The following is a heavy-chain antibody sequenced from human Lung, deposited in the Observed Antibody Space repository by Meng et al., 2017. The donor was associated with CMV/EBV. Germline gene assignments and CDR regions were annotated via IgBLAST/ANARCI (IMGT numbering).Heavy chain of an antibody. CDR2: ISPYDGNT. CDR3: ARERGYCGTTSCSYYFDY. D-gene: IGHD2-2*01. CDR1: GYTFTSYG. V-gene: IGHV1-18*01. J-gene: IGHJ4*02. Sequence: XXXSCXXSGYTFTSYGIIWVRQAPGQGLEWMGWISPYDGNTNYAQTLQDRVTMTTDTPTSTAYMELRSLRSDDTAVYFCARERGYCGTTSCSYYFDYWXQGTXVTVSS.